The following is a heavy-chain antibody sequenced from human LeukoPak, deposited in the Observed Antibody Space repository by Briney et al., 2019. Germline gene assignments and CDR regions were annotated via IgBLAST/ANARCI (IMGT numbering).Heavy chain of an antibody. Sequence: GGSLRLSCAASGFTFSNAWMSWVRQAPGKGLEWVCRIKSKTDGGTTDYAAPVKGRFTISKEDSKNTLYLQMNSLKTEDTAVYYCTKGSGWYEGWFDPWGQGTLVTVSS. D-gene: IGHD6-19*01. CDR2: IKSKTDGGTT. CDR3: TKGSGWYEGWFDP. V-gene: IGHV3-15*01. J-gene: IGHJ5*02. CDR1: GFTFSNAW.